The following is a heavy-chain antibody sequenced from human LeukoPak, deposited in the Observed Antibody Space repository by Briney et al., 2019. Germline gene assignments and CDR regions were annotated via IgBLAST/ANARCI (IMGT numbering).Heavy chain of an antibody. CDR1: GFTFSSYA. CDR3: AKGYYGSSGYYPWYFDY. CDR2: ISGSGGST. D-gene: IGHD3-22*01. J-gene: IGHJ4*02. Sequence: GGSLRLSCAASGFTFSSYAMSWVRQAPGKGLEWVSAISGSGGSTYYADSVKGRFTISRDNSKNTLYLQMNSLRAEDTAVYYCAKGYYGSSGYYPWYFDYWGQGTLVTVSS. V-gene: IGHV3-23*01.